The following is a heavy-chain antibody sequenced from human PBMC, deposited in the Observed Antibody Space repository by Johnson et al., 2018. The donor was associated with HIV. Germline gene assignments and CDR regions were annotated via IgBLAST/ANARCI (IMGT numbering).Heavy chain of an antibody. CDR3: AREATYYDYVWGSYAFDI. Sequence: VQLVESGGGVVQPGRSLRLSCAASGFTVSSNYMSWVRQAPGKGLEWVSLIYSGDNTKYADSVKGRFTIPRDNSKNTLYLQMNSLRAEDTAVYYCAREATYYDYVWGSYAFDIWGQGTMVTVSS. V-gene: IGHV3-66*01. D-gene: IGHD3-16*01. CDR1: GFTVSSNY. J-gene: IGHJ3*02. CDR2: IYSGDNT.